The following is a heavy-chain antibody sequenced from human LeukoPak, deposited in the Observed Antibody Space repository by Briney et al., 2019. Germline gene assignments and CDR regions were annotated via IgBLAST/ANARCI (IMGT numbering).Heavy chain of an antibody. CDR2: INPKNGGT. CDR1: GYTFTGYY. Sequence: ASVKVSCKASGYTFTGYYVHWVRQAPGQGLEWMGWINPKNGGTNYAQKFQGRVTMTRDTSISTAYMELSSLRSDDTAVYYCARDKLLWFGEPQVVYYFMDVWGKGTTVTVSS. J-gene: IGHJ6*03. D-gene: IGHD3-10*01. V-gene: IGHV1-2*02. CDR3: ARDKLLWFGEPQVVYYFMDV.